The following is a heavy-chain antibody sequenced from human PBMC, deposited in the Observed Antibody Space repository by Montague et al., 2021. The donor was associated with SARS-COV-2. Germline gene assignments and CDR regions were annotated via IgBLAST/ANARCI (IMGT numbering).Heavy chain of an antibody. CDR3: ARRGRKLLPVATTIGGFDI. J-gene: IGHJ3*02. CDR2: IYDSGST. D-gene: IGHD5-12*01. V-gene: IGHV4-39*02. Sequence: LVKPTQTLSLTCTVSGGSISSYYWSWIRQPPGKGLEWIGSIYDSGSTYYNPSLKSRVTISVDTSKNHFSLKLSSVTAADTAVYYCARRGRKLLPVATTIGGFDIWGQGTMVTVSS. CDR1: GGSISSYY.